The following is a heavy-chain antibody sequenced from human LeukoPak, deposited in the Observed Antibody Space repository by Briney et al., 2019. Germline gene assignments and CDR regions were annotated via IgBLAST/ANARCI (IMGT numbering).Heavy chain of an antibody. CDR3: ARDIEFST. CDR2: IKSDGSSI. J-gene: IGHJ3*01. D-gene: IGHD3-3*02. Sequence: GGSLRLACAASGXTFSTYWMHWVRQAPGKGLVWVSRIKSDGSSIMYADSVRGRFTISRDNSKDTLYLQMNSLRAEDTAIYYCARDIEFSTWGLGTMVTVSS. V-gene: IGHV3-74*03. CDR1: GXTFSTYW.